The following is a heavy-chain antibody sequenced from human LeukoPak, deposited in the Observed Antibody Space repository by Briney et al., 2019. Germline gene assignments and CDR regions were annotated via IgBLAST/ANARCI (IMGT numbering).Heavy chain of an antibody. Sequence: SETLSLTCTVSVGSISRYYWSWIRQPAGKELEWIVRLYTRGSTNYNPSLKSRVTMSVDTSKNQFSLKLSSVTAADTAVYYCARLIAAAGTGAASVGWFDPWGQGTLVTVSS. V-gene: IGHV4-4*07. CDR1: VGSISRYY. D-gene: IGHD6-13*01. CDR2: LYTRGST. CDR3: ARLIAAAGTGAASVGWFDP. J-gene: IGHJ5*02.